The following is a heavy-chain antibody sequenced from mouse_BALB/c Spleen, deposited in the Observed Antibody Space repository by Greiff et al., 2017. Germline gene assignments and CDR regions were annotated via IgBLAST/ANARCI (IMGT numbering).Heavy chain of an antibody. V-gene: IGHV1S29*02. Sequence: EVQLQQSGPELVKPGASVKISCKASGYTFTDYNMHWVKQSHGKSLEWIGYIYPYNGGTGYNQKFKSKATLTVDNSSSTAYMELRSLTSEDSAVYYCARWYDGTFDYWGQGTTLTVSS. CDR1: GYTFTDYN. CDR3: ARWYDGTFDY. D-gene: IGHD2-14*01. CDR2: IYPYNGGT. J-gene: IGHJ2*01.